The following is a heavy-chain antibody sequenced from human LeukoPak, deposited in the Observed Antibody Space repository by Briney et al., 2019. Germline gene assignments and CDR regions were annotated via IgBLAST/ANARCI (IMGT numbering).Heavy chain of an antibody. V-gene: IGHV1-69*05. Sequence: SVNVSCTASGGTFSSYAISAVRQAPGQGLEWMGGIIPIFGTANYAQKFQGRVTITTDESTSTAYMELSSLRSEDTAVYYCARGLEEWELKYWGQGTLVTASS. J-gene: IGHJ4*02. CDR3: ARGLEEWELKY. CDR1: GGTFSSYA. CDR2: IIPIFGTA. D-gene: IGHD1-26*01.